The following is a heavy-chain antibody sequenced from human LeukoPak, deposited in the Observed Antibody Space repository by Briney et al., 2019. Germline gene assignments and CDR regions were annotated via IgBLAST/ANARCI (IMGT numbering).Heavy chain of an antibody. J-gene: IGHJ4*02. V-gene: IGHV3-30*02. Sequence: PGGSLRLSCAASGFTFSIYGMHWVRQAPGKGLEWVSFIQYDGSDKYYADSVEGRFTISRDNSKNTLYLQMNGLRAEDTAVYYCASAVAGIGNWGQGALVTVSS. CDR3: ASAVAGIGN. CDR1: GFTFSIYG. CDR2: IQYDGSDK. D-gene: IGHD6-19*01.